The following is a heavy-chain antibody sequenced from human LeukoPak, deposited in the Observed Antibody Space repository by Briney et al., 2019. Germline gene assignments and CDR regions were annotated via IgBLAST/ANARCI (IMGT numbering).Heavy chain of an antibody. CDR3: AKGASSSWTPSDY. CDR1: GFTFSSYS. Sequence: GGSLRLSCAASGFTFSSYSMNWVRQAPGKGLEWVSSISSSSSYIYYADSVKGRFTISRDNAKNSLYLQMNSLRAEDTAVYYCAKGASSSWTPSDYWGQGTLVTVSS. V-gene: IGHV3-21*01. CDR2: ISSSSSYI. J-gene: IGHJ4*02. D-gene: IGHD6-13*01.